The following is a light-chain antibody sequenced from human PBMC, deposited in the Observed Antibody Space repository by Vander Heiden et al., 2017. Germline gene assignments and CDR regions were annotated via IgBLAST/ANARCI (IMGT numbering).Light chain of an antibody. J-gene: IGLJ3*02. CDR2: EVS. CDR1: SSDIGAYNY. Sequence: QSALTQPASVSGSPGQSITISCTGTSSDIGAYNYVSWYQQYPGKVPKLMIYEVSNRPSGVSNRFSGSKSGNTASLTISGLQAEDEADYYCSSYTSRSTWVFGGGTKLTVL. V-gene: IGLV2-14*01. CDR3: SSYTSRSTWV.